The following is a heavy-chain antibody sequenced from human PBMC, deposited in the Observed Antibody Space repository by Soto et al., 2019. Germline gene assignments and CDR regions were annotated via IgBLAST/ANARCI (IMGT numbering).Heavy chain of an antibody. V-gene: IGHV4-34*01. J-gene: IGHJ6*02. CDR2: INHSGST. Sequence: SETLSLTCAVYGGSFSGYYWSWIRQPPGKGLEWIGEINHSGSTNYNPSLKSRVTISVDTSKNQFSLKLSSVTAADTAVYYCARDGRGGSYNYYYGMDVWGQGTTVTVSS. CDR1: GGSFSGYY. D-gene: IGHD3-16*01. CDR3: ARDGRGGSYNYYYGMDV.